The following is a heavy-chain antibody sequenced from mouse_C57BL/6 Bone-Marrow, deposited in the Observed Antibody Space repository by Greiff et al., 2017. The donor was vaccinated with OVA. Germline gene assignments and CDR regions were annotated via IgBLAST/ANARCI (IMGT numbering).Heavy chain of an antibody. CDR2: IYPRSGNT. Sequence: VQLQQSGAELARPGASVKLSCKASGYTFTSYGISWVKQRTGQGLEWIGEIYPRSGNTYYNEKFKGKATLTADKSSSTAYMELRSLTSEDSAVDFCAIGGYYGPFAYWGQGTLVTVSA. CDR1: GYTFTSYG. D-gene: IGHD1-1*01. CDR3: AIGGYYGPFAY. J-gene: IGHJ3*01. V-gene: IGHV1-81*01.